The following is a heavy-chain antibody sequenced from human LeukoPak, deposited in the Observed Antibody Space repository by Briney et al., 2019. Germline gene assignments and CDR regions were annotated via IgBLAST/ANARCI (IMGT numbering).Heavy chain of an antibody. CDR2: INPSGGST. D-gene: IGHD3-22*01. J-gene: IGHJ3*02. CDR3: ARGRHYYDSSDYYYEGDGFDI. V-gene: IGHV1-46*01. Sequence: ASVKVSCKASGDSFTSYYMHWVRQAPGQGLEWMGIINPSGGSTSYAQKFQGRVTMTRDMSTSTVYMELSNLRSEGTAVYYCARGRHYYDSSDYYYEGDGFDIWGQGTMVTVSS. CDR1: GDSFTSYY.